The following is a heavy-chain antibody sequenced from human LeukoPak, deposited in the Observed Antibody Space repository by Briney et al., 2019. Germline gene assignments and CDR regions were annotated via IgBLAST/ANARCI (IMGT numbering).Heavy chain of an antibody. CDR2: IYHSGST. D-gene: IGHD6-13*01. V-gene: IGHV4-39*07. Sequence: PSQTLSLTCTVSGGSISSGGYYWGWIRQPPGKGLEWIGSIYHSGSTYYNPSLKSRVTISVDTSKNQFSLKLSSVTAADTAVYYCARARGTAAAADWFDPWGQGTLVTVSS. J-gene: IGHJ5*02. CDR1: GGSISSGGYY. CDR3: ARARGTAAAADWFDP.